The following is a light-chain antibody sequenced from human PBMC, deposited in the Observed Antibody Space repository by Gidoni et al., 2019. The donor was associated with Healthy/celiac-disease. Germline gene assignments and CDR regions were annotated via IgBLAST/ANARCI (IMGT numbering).Light chain of an antibody. CDR3: QQSYSS. Sequence: DIQMTQSPSSLSASVGDRVTITCRASQSISSYLNWYQQKPGKAPKLLIYAASSLQSGVPSRFSCSGSVTDFTLTISSLQPEDFATYYCQQSYSSFGGGTKVEIK. J-gene: IGKJ4*01. V-gene: IGKV1-39*01. CDR1: QSISSY. CDR2: AAS.